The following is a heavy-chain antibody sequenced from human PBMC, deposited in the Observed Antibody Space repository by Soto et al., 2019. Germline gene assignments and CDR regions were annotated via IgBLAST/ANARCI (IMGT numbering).Heavy chain of an antibody. V-gene: IGHV1-69*01. CDR2: IIPIFGTA. Sequence: QVQLVQSGAEVKKPGSSVKVSCKASGGTFSSYAISWVRQAPGQGLEWMGGIIPIFGTANYAQKFQGRVTITADESTRTAYMELSSLRSEDTAVYYCATNPGIAARPGLYYYGMDVWGQGTTVTVSS. CDR1: GGTFSSYA. J-gene: IGHJ6*02. D-gene: IGHD6-6*01. CDR3: ATNPGIAARPGLYYYGMDV.